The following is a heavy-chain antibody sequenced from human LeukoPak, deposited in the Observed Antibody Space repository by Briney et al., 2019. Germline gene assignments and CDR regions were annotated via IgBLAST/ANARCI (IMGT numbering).Heavy chain of an antibody. V-gene: IGHV4-39*01. D-gene: IGHD3-10*01. CDR2: IHYSGST. CDR3: ASMVRGVIITARMYYFDF. CDR1: GGSITNDNYY. J-gene: IGHJ4*02. Sequence: SETVSLTCTVSGGSITNDNYYWAWIRQPPGKGLEWLGSIHYSGSTYYNPSLKSRVTMSVDTSDNQFSLKLYSVTAADTAVYYCASMVRGVIITARMYYFDFWGQGTLVTVSS.